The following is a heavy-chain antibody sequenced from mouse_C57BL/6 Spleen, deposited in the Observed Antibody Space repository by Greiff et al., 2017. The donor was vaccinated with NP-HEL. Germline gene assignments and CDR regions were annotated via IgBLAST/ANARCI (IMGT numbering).Heavy chain of an antibody. J-gene: IGHJ4*01. CDR3: ARDSSYAMDY. Sequence: QVQLQQSGPELVKPGASVKISCKASGYAFSSSWMNWVKQRPGKGLEWIGRIYPGDGDTNYNGKVKGKATLTADKSSSTAYMQLSSLTSEDSAVYFCARDSSYAMDYWGQGTSVTVSS. D-gene: IGHD3-2*01. V-gene: IGHV1-82*01. CDR1: GYAFSSSW. CDR2: IYPGDGDT.